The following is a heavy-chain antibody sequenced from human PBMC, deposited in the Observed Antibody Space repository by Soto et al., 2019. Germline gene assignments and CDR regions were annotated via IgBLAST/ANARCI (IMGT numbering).Heavy chain of an antibody. J-gene: IGHJ4*02. D-gene: IGHD3-22*01. Sequence: GGSLRLSCAASGFTFKSYSMSWVRQAPGKGLEWVSAINGSGGSTYYADSVKGRFTISRDNSKNTLYLQMNSLRAEDTAVYYCAKDIGSIAYCPPVYWGQGTLVTVSS. CDR2: INGSGGST. V-gene: IGHV3-23*01. CDR1: GFTFKSYS. CDR3: AKDIGSIAYCPPVY.